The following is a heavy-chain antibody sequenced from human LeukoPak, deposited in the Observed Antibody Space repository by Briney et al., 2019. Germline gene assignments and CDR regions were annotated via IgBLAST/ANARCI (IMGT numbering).Heavy chain of an antibody. Sequence: PGXSLXLSCAASGFTFSSYAMTWVRQAPGKGLEWVSAISGSGDYTYYADSVKGRFTISRDNSKNTLYLQMSSLRAEDTAVYSCARKPTSAVGGTGVFDYWGQGTLVTVSS. V-gene: IGHV3-23*01. CDR2: ISGSGDYT. J-gene: IGHJ4*02. CDR1: GFTFSSYA. D-gene: IGHD6-19*01. CDR3: ARKPTSAVGGTGVFDY.